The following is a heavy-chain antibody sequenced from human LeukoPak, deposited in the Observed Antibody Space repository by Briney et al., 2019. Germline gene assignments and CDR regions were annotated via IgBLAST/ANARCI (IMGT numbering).Heavy chain of an antibody. CDR1: GFTFDDYG. CDR3: ARRVGATQPRAYYYYMDV. CDR2: INWNGGST. Sequence: PGGSLRLSCAASGFTFDDYGMSWVRQAPGKGLEWVSGINWNGGSTGYADSVKGRFTISRDNAKNSLYLQMNSLRAEDTALYYCARRVGATQPRAYYYYMDVWGKGTTVTVSS. D-gene: IGHD1-26*01. V-gene: IGHV3-20*04. J-gene: IGHJ6*03.